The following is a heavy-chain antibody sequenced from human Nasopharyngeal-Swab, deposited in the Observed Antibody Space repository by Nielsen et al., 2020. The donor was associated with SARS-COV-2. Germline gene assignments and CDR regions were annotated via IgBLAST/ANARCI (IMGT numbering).Heavy chain of an antibody. V-gene: IGHV4-38-2*01. CDR2: MHHSGIT. CDR1: GYSISSGFY. J-gene: IGHJ4*02. Sequence: GSLRLSCAVSGYSISSGFYWGWIRQPPGKGLEWIGSMHHSGITYYNPSLKSRVTISVDTSKNQFSLKLSSVTAADTAVYYCARPSWGLWAVDYWGQGSLVTVSS. CDR3: ARPSWGLWAVDY. D-gene: IGHD3-16*01.